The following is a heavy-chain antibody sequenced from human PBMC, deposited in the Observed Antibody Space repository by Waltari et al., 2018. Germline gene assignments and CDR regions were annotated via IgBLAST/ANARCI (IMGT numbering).Heavy chain of an antibody. D-gene: IGHD3-22*01. CDR2: ISDSGVIT. Sequence: EVHLLESGGGLAQPGGSLSLPCAASGFTFISYPMSWVRQAPGQGLEWVSGISDSGVITKYADSVKGRFTVSRDNSKNTVFLQLNSLRAEDTAIYYCARHLYSIDYLELGNWGQGTLVTVSS. CDR1: GFTFISYP. J-gene: IGHJ4*02. V-gene: IGHV3-23*01. CDR3: ARHLYSIDYLELGN.